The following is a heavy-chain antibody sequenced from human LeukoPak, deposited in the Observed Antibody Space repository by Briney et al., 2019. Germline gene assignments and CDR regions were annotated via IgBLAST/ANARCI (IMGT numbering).Heavy chain of an antibody. J-gene: IGHJ4*02. D-gene: IGHD2-15*01. CDR3: GRGTIAVVAADLRTDQ. CDR1: GYTFTGYY. Sequence: GASVKVSCKASGYTFTGYYMHWIRQAPGHGLGWMAWINPNSGGTNSAQKFQGRVTMTRDTSISTAYMELSSLTFDDTAVYYCGRGTIAVVAADLRTDQWGQGTPVTVSS. CDR2: INPNSGGT. V-gene: IGHV1-2*02.